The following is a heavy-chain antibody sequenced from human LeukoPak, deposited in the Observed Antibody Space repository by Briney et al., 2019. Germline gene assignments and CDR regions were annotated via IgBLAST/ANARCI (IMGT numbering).Heavy chain of an antibody. CDR1: GGTFSSYA. D-gene: IGHD5-24*01. CDR2: IIPIFGTA. CDR3: ARGIVVESAFDI. Sequence: SVKVSCKDSGGTFSSYAISWVRQAPGQGLEWMGGIIPIFGTANYAQKFQGRVTITADESTSTAYMELSSLRSEDTAVYYCARGIVVESAFDIWGQGTMVTVSS. V-gene: IGHV1-69*13. J-gene: IGHJ3*02.